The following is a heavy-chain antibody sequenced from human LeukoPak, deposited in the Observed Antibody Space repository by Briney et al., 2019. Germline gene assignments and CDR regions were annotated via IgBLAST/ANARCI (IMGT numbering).Heavy chain of an antibody. CDR3: TTAPGIAVAGTFPRFDY. CDR2: IKSKTDGGTT. Sequence: GGSLRLSYAASGFTFSNAWMSWVRQAPGKGLEWVGRIKSKTDGGTTDYAAPVKGRFTISRDDSKNTLYLQMNSLKTEDTAVYYCTTAPGIAVAGTFPRFDYWGQGTLVTVSS. CDR1: GFTFSNAW. D-gene: IGHD6-19*01. V-gene: IGHV3-15*01. J-gene: IGHJ4*02.